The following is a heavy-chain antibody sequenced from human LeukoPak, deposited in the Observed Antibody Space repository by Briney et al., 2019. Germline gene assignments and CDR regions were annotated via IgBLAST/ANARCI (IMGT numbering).Heavy chain of an antibody. Sequence: SETLSLTCAVSGGSISNSNWWWWVRQPPGKGLEWIGEIYHSGSTNYNPSLKSRVTISVDKSKNQFSLKLSSVTAADTAVYYCARVLRGGLEYFDYWGQGTLVTVSS. V-gene: IGHV4-4*02. CDR3: ARVLRGGLEYFDY. J-gene: IGHJ4*02. CDR1: GGSISNSNW. CDR2: IYHSGST.